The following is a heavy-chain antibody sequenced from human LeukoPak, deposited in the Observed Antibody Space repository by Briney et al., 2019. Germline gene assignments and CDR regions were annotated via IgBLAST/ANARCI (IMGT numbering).Heavy chain of an antibody. Sequence: GGSLRLSCAASGFTFSSYWMSWVRQAPGKGLEWVANIKEDGSEEYYADSVKGQFTISRDNAKNSLYLQMNSLRAEDTAVYYCARDSGVLKKKDYYYYMDVWGKGTTVTVSS. CDR3: ARDSGVLKKKDYYYYMDV. J-gene: IGHJ6*03. CDR1: GFTFSSYW. D-gene: IGHD3-3*01. V-gene: IGHV3-7*01. CDR2: IKEDGSEE.